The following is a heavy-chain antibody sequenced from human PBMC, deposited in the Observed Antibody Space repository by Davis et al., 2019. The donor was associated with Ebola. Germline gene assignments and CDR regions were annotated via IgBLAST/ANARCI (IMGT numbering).Heavy chain of an antibody. CDR3: ARGVGAKFAGIGL. CDR1: GFTFSDYA. CDR2: ISGNGRDL. D-gene: IGHD1-26*01. J-gene: IGHJ4*02. Sequence: PGGSLRLSCAASGFTFSDYAMSWVRQAPGKGLEWVSSISGNGRDLYYADSVKGRFTISRDNSQNTLYLQMSSLRPGDTAVYYCARGVGAKFAGIGLWGQGTLVTVSS. V-gene: IGHV3-21*01.